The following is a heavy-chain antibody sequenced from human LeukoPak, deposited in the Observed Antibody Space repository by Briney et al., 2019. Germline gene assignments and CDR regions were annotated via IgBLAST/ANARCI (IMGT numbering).Heavy chain of an antibody. CDR1: GFTFSSYG. J-gene: IGHJ6*03. Sequence: LVESGGGVVQPGRSLRLSCAASGFTFSSYGMHWVRQAPGKGLEWVAVIWYDGSNKYYADSVKGRFTISRDNSKNTLYLQMNSLRAEDTAVYYCAKALYYNYMDVWGKGTTVTVSS. CDR2: IWYDGSNK. CDR3: AKALYYNYMDV. V-gene: IGHV3-33*06.